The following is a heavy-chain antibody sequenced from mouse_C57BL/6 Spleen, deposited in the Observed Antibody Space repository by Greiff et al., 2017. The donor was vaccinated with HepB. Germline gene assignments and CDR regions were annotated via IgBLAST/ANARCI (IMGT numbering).Heavy chain of an antibody. CDR1: GVDFSRYW. D-gene: IGHD2-4*01. Sequence: EASGVDFSRYWMSWVRRAPGKGLEWIGEINPDSSTINYAPSLKDKFIISRDNAKNTLYLQMSKVRSEDTALYYCASPYDYDETWFAYWGQGTLVTVSA. CDR2: INPDSSTI. J-gene: IGHJ3*01. CDR3: ASPYDYDETWFAY. V-gene: IGHV4-1*01.